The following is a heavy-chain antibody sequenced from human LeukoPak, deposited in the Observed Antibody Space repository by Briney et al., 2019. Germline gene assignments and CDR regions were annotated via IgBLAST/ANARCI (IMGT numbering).Heavy chain of an antibody. Sequence: VASVKVSCKASGYTFTDYYMHWVRQAPGQGLEWMGWINPNSGGTNYAQKFQGRVTMTRDTSISTAYMELRRLRSDDTAVYYCARASYYYDSSGYPGYYFDYWGQGTLVTVSS. CDR3: ARASYYYDSSGYPGYYFDY. CDR2: INPNSGGT. D-gene: IGHD3-22*01. J-gene: IGHJ4*02. V-gene: IGHV1-2*02. CDR1: GYTFTDYY.